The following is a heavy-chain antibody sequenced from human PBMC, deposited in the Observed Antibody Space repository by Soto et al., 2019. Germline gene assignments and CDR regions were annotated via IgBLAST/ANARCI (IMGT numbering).Heavy chain of an antibody. Sequence: RRLSCAASGFTFSDHYMDWVRQAPGKGLEWVGRTRNKANSYTTEYAASVKGRVTISRDDSKNSLYLQMNSLKTEDTAVYYCTTRITMIAVGTTYAFEIWGQGTMVTVSS. CDR2: TRNKANSYTT. J-gene: IGHJ3*02. CDR1: GFTFSDHY. CDR3: TTRITMIAVGTTYAFEI. D-gene: IGHD3-22*01. V-gene: IGHV3-72*01.